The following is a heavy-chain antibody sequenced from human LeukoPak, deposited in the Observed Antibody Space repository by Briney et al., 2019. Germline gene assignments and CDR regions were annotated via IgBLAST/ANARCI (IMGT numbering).Heavy chain of an antibody. CDR1: GGSISSGDYY. CDR3: ARALQALKKGYRPKPGAFDI. V-gene: IGHV4-30-4*08. J-gene: IGHJ3*02. CDR2: IYYSGST. D-gene: IGHD1-14*01. Sequence: SQTLSLTCTVSGGSISSGDYYWSWIRQPPGKGLEWIGYIYYSGSTYYNPSLKSRVTISVDTSKNQFSLKLSSVTAADTAVYYCARALQALKKGYRPKPGAFDIWGQGTMVTVSS.